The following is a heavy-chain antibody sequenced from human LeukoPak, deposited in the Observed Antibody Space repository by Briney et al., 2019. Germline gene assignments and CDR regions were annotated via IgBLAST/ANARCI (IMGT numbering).Heavy chain of an antibody. J-gene: IGHJ4*02. D-gene: IGHD3-10*01. CDR3: ARGLGSRSYYGY. CDR2: INPSGGSP. CDR1: GYTFTTYY. V-gene: IGHV1-46*01. Sequence: GASVKVSCKASGYTFTTYYIHWVRQAPGQGLEWMGIINPSGGSPSYAQKFQGRVTMTRDTSTTTVYMELSSLRSEDTAVYYCARGLGSRSYYGYWGQGTLVTVSS.